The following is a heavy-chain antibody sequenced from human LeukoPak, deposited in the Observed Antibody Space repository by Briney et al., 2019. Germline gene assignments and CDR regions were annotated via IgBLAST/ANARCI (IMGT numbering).Heavy chain of an antibody. CDR1: GFTFSDYA. CDR3: AYGGGSQFHA. Sequence: PGGSLRLSCAAPGFTFSDYAMSWVRQAPGKGLEWVSTVSGGGGPSIFYYADSVKGRFTISRDNSKNTIYLQMNSLRADDTAIYHCAYGGGSQFHAWGQGTLVVVSS. J-gene: IGHJ5*02. V-gene: IGHV3-23*01. D-gene: IGHD5-24*01. CDR2: VSGGGGPSIF.